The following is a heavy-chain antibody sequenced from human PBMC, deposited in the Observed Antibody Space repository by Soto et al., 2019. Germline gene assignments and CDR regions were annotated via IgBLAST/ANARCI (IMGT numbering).Heavy chain of an antibody. D-gene: IGHD2-21*02. Sequence: GGSLRLSCAASVFTFSDHGMHWVRQAPGKGLEWVAVVWFDGSNKDYADSVKGRFTISRDNSKNRLRLQMNNLRAEDTAVYYCARDRVVVTSTQDYDYAMDVWGQGTTVTVSS. J-gene: IGHJ6*02. CDR1: VFTFSDHG. V-gene: IGHV3-33*01. CDR3: ARDRVVVTSTQDYDYAMDV. CDR2: VWFDGSNK.